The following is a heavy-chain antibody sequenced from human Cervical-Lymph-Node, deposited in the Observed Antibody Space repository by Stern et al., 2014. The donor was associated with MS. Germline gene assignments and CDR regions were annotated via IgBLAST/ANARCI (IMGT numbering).Heavy chain of an antibody. D-gene: IGHD6-25*01. Sequence: EVQLVESGGGLVQPGGSLRLSCAASGFTFSSYWLHWFRQAPGKGLAWVSRIDTDGGTTNYADSVKGRFTISRDNAENTLYLQMNSLRAEDTAVYYCARDSSGRDDFWGQGTLVTVSS. CDR2: IDTDGGTT. V-gene: IGHV3-74*01. J-gene: IGHJ4*02. CDR3: ARDSSGRDDF. CDR1: GFTFSSYW.